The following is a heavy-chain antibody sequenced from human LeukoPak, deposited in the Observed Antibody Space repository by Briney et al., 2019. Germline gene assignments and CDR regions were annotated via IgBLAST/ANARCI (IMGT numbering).Heavy chain of an antibody. Sequence: PSQTLSLTCTVSGGSISSGGYYWSWIRQHPGKGLEWIGYIYYSGSTYYNPSLKSRVTISVDTSKNQFSLKLSSVTAADTAVYYCAREFQNVAMVRGGAFDIWGQGTMVTVSS. CDR3: AREFQNVAMVRGGAFDI. J-gene: IGHJ3*02. CDR2: IYYSGST. V-gene: IGHV4-31*03. D-gene: IGHD3-10*01. CDR1: GGSISSGGYY.